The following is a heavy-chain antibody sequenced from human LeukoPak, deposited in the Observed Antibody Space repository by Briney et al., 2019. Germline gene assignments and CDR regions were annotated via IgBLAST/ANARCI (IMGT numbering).Heavy chain of an antibody. CDR3: ARDLDSLSSSFDY. D-gene: IGHD6-13*01. V-gene: IGHV4-38-2*02. Sequence: SETLSLTCTVSGYSISSGYYWGWIRQPPGKGLEWIGSIYHSGSTYYNPSLKSRVTISVDTSKNQFSLKLSSVTAADTAVYYCARDLDSLSSSFDYWGQGTLVTVSS. J-gene: IGHJ4*02. CDR1: GYSISSGYY. CDR2: IYHSGST.